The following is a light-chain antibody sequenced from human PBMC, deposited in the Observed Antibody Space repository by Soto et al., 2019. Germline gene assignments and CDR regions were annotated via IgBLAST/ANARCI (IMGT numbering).Light chain of an antibody. CDR2: AAS. V-gene: IGKV3-20*01. J-gene: IGKJ1*01. Sequence: EIVLTQSPVTLSLSPGDRATLSCRPSQSVSSFLAWYQQKPGQAPRLLIYAASRRATGIPDTFSGSGSGTDFTLTITRLEPEDFALYYCQQYGHSPRTFGQGTKVEIK. CDR1: QSVSSF. CDR3: QQYGHSPRT.